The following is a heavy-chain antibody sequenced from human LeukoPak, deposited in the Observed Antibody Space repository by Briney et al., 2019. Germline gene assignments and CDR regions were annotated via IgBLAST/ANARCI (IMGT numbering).Heavy chain of an antibody. D-gene: IGHD1-26*01. Sequence: ASVKVSCKASGYTFTGYYMHWVRQAPGKGLEWMGGFDPEDGETIYAQKFQGRVTMTEDTSTDTAYMELSSLRSEDTAVYYCATDRVGATQVDAFDIWGQGTMVTVSS. CDR1: GYTFTGYY. CDR2: FDPEDGET. V-gene: IGHV1-24*01. J-gene: IGHJ3*02. CDR3: ATDRVGATQVDAFDI.